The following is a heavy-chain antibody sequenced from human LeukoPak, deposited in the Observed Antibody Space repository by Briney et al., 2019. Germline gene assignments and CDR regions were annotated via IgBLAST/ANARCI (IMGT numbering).Heavy chain of an antibody. D-gene: IGHD2-15*01. CDR3: ARDRVVVVAATVMDV. V-gene: IGHV1-18*01. CDR1: GYTFTSYG. J-gene: IGHJ6*02. CDR2: ISAYNGNT. Sequence: ASVKVSCKASGYTFTSYGISWVRQAPGQGLEWMGWISAYNGNTNYAQKLQGRVTMTTDTSTSTAYMELRSLRSDDTAVYYCARDRVVVVAATVMDVWGQGTTVTVPS.